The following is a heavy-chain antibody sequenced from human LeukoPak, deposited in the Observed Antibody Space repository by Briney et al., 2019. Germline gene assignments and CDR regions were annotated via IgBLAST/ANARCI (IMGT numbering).Heavy chain of an antibody. CDR3: ARWFDDRALDP. CDR1: GSTFSSHG. J-gene: IGHJ5*02. V-gene: IGHV3-33*01. D-gene: IGHD3-10*01. CDR2: IWYDGSDK. Sequence: GRCLRLSCAASGSTFSSHGMHWVRQAPGKGLEWVAVIWYDGSDKYYADSVKGRFTISRDNSKNTVYLQMNSLRGEDTAVYHCARWFDDRALDPWGQGTLVTVSS.